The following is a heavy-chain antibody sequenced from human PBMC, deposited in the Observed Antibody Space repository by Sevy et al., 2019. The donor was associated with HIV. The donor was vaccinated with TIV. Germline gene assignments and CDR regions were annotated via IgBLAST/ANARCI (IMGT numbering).Heavy chain of an antibody. CDR3: ARGQIAVADIGCLEY. CDR2: ISYDGSNK. J-gene: IGHJ4*02. D-gene: IGHD6-19*01. Sequence: GGSLRLSCAVSGFIFSRYAMHWVRQAPGKGLEWVASISYDGSNKYYADSVKGRFTISRDNSKNTLYLQMNSLRTEDTAVYYCARGQIAVADIGCLEYWGQGTLVTVSA. V-gene: IGHV3-30-3*01. CDR1: GFIFSRYA.